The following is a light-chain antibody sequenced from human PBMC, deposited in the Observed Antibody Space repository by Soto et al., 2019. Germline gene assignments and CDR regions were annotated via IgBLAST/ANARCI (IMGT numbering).Light chain of an antibody. CDR3: QKYNSALRT. Sequence: ESPETPSPSTLSTSVVNRVTIPCRASQSVRSWLAWYQQKPGTAPKLLIFDASRLESGVPSRFSGSASGTEFTLTISSLQPEDVATYYCQKYNSALRTFGQGTRLAIK. CDR1: QSVRSW. J-gene: IGKJ5*01. V-gene: IGKV1-5*01. CDR2: DAS.